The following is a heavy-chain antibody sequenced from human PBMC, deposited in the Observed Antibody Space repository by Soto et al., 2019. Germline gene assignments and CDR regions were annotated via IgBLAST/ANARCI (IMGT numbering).Heavy chain of an antibody. CDR1: GGSISSSSYY. D-gene: IGHD1-26*01. CDR3: ARRLSRGSSTALWAFDI. Sequence: QLQLQESGPGLVKPSETLSLTCTVSGGSISSSSYYWGWIRQPPGKGLEWIGSIYYSGSTYYNPSLKSRVTISVDTSKNQFSLKLSSVTAADTAVYYCARRLSRGSSTALWAFDIWGQGTMVTVSS. V-gene: IGHV4-39*01. J-gene: IGHJ3*02. CDR2: IYYSGST.